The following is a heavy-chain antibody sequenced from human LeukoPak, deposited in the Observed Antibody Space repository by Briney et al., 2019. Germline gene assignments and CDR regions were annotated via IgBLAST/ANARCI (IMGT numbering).Heavy chain of an antibody. J-gene: IGHJ4*02. CDR1: GFKFSNHW. CDR3: ARSFYGSGSPFDY. Sequence: PGGSLRLSCAASGFKFSNHWMHWVRQAPGKGLEWVSVIYSGGSTYYADSVKGRFTISRDNSKNTLYLQMNSLRAEDTAVYYCARSFYGSGSPFDYWGQGTLVTVSS. D-gene: IGHD3-10*01. V-gene: IGHV3-53*01. CDR2: IYSGGST.